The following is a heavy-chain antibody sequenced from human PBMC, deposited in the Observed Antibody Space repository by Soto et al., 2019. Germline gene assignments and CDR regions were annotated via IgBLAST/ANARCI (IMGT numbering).Heavy chain of an antibody. CDR2: IYYSGST. CDR1: GGSISSGGYY. V-gene: IGHV4-31*03. D-gene: IGHD1-1*01. J-gene: IGHJ4*02. CDR3: ARWPQLEPRFAH. Sequence: QVQLQESGPGLVKPSQTLSLTCTVSGGSISSGGYYWSWIRQHPGKGLEWIGYIYYSGSTYYNPSLKSRVTISVVTSKNQFSQTLSSVTAADTAVYYCARWPQLEPRFAHWGQGPLVTVSS.